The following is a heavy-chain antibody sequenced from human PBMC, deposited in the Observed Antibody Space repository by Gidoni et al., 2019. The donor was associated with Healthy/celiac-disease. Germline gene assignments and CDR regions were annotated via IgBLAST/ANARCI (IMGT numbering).Heavy chain of an antibody. CDR3: ARGSFTIFGVVIPEKFDY. CDR2: IYYSGST. CDR1: GGSISSGGYY. V-gene: IGHV4-31*03. D-gene: IGHD3-3*01. Sequence: QVQLQESGPGLVKPSQTLSLTCHVSGGSISSGGYYWSWIRQHPGKGLEWIGYIYYSGSTYYNPSLKSRVTISVDTSKNQFSLKLSSVTAADTAVYYCARGSFTIFGVVIPEKFDYWGQGTLVTVSS. J-gene: IGHJ4*02.